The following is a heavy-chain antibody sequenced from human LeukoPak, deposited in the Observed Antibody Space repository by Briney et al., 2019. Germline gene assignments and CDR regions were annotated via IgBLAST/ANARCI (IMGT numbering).Heavy chain of an antibody. CDR2: ISNSGGRT. Sequence: PGGSLRLSCAASGFTFSTYTMSWVRQAPRKGLEWVSGISNSGGRTYYAESVKGRFTISRDNSKSTLYLQMNSLRPEDTAVYYCATERTSYDSRAAFDYWGQGTLVTVSS. CDR3: ATERTSYDSRAAFDY. V-gene: IGHV3-23*01. CDR1: GFTFSTYT. D-gene: IGHD3-22*01. J-gene: IGHJ4*02.